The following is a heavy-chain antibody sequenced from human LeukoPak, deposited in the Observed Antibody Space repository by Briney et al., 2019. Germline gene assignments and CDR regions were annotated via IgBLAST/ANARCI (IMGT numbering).Heavy chain of an antibody. CDR1: GYTFTGYY. Sequence: ASVKVSCKASGYTFTGYYMHWVRQAPGQGLEWMGWINPNSGGTNYAQKFQGRVTMTRDTSISTAYMELSRLRSDDTAVYYCTRDRYGSASLDYWGQGTLVTVSS. CDR3: TRDRYGSASLDY. V-gene: IGHV1-2*02. D-gene: IGHD3-10*01. J-gene: IGHJ4*02. CDR2: INPNSGGT.